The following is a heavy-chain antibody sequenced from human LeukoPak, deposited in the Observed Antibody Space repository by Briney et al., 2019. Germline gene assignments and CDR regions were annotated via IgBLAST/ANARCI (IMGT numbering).Heavy chain of an antibody. V-gene: IGHV1-8*01. Sequence: ASVKVSCEASGYTFTSYDINWVRQATGQGLEWMGWMNPNSGNTGYAQKFQGRVTMTRNTSISTAYMELSSLRSEDTAVYYCARSYYDFWSGVTPVGYWGQGTLVTVSS. J-gene: IGHJ4*02. D-gene: IGHD3-3*01. CDR1: GYTFTSYD. CDR3: ARSYYDFWSGVTPVGY. CDR2: MNPNSGNT.